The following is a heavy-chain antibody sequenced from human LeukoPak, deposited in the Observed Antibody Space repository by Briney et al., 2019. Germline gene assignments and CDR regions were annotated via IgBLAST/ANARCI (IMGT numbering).Heavy chain of an antibody. V-gene: IGHV4-39*01. Sequence: PSETLSLTCTVSGGSISSSSYYWGWIRQPPGKGLEWIGSIYYSGNTYYNPSLKSRVTISIDTSKNQFSLKLSSVTAADAAMYFCARGDHYDSWSDYYTQTGYFFDFWGQGTLVTVSS. J-gene: IGHJ4*02. CDR1: GGSISSSSYY. CDR3: ARGDHYDSWSDYYTQTGYFFDF. CDR2: IYYSGNT. D-gene: IGHD3-3*01.